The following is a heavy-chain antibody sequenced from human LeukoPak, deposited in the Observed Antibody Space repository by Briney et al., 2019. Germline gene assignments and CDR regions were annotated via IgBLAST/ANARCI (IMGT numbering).Heavy chain of an antibody. CDR1: GYTFTGYY. V-gene: IGHV1-69-2*01. CDR2: LEPEDGET. CDR3: AISLIAVAGTLSF. J-gene: IGHJ4*02. Sequence: ASVKVSCKASGYTFTGYYMHWVRQAPGQGLEWMGLLEPEDGETRYAEKFQGRVTITADTSTDTAYMEVSSLRSDDTAVYYCAISLIAVAGTLSFWGQGTLVTVSS. D-gene: IGHD6-19*01.